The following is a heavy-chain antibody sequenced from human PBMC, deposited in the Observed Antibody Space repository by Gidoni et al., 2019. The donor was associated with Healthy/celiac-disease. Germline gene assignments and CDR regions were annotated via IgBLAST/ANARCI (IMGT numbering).Heavy chain of an antibody. D-gene: IGHD6-6*01. J-gene: IGHJ6*02. Sequence: QLKLQESGSGLVKPSQTLSLTCAVSGGSISSGGYSWSWIRQPPGKGLEWIGYIYHSGSTYYNPSLKSRVTISVDRSKNQFSLKLSSVTAADTAVYYCARGHEYSSSTYGMDVWGQGTTVTVSS. CDR2: IYHSGST. CDR1: GGSISSGGYS. V-gene: IGHV4-30-2*01. CDR3: ARGHEYSSSTYGMDV.